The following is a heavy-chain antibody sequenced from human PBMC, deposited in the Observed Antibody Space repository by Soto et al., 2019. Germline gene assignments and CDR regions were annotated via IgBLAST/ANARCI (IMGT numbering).Heavy chain of an antibody. CDR3: ARGDREDILVVVGARPGEYGIDI. CDR2: IAYDGSNA. Sequence: QVQLVGSGGGVVQPGGSPRLSCAASGFTFRNYAMHWVRQAPGKGLECLAVIAYDGSNAFYRDSVKGRFTISRDNSKNTLYLHMNSLRSEDTGVYYCARGDREDILVVVGARPGEYGIDIWGQGTTVTVSS. V-gene: IGHV3-30-3*01. D-gene: IGHD2-15*01. CDR1: GFTFRNYA. J-gene: IGHJ6*02.